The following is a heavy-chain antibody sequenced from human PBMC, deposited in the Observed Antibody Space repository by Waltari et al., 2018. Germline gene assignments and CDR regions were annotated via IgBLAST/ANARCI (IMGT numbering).Heavy chain of an antibody. CDR2: INHSGST. J-gene: IGHJ3*02. D-gene: IGHD1-26*01. CDR3: ARGGAFAFDI. Sequence: QVQLEQWGAGLLRPSETLSLTCGGFRGSFTSYFWTWVRQPPGKGLDWIGDINHSGSTNYNPSLKRRATISVDTSRNQFSLKLFSVTAADTAVYYCARGGAFAFDIWGQGTMLTVSS. CDR1: RGSFTSYF. V-gene: IGHV4-34*01.